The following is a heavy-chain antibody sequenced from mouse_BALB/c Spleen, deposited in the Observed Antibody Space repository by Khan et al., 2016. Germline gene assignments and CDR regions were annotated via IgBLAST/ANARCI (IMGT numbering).Heavy chain of an antibody. Sequence: EVQLQESGPGLVKPSQSLSLTCPVTGYSITSGYYWNWIRQFPGNKLEWMGYISYEGSNNYNPSLQNRIPTTRDTSKHQFFLKLNSVPTVDTATYYCARDPFYYCGSSYWYFDVWCAGTTVTVSS. D-gene: IGHD1-1*01. CDR3: ARDPFYYCGSSYWYFDV. CDR1: GYSITSGYY. CDR2: ISYEGSN. V-gene: IGHV3-6*02. J-gene: IGHJ1*01.